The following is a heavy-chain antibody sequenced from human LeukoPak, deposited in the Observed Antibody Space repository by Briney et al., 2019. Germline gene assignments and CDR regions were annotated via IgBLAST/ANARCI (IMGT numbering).Heavy chain of an antibody. CDR3: AKEKTYSSGWYRYFDY. CDR2: ISGSGGST. D-gene: IGHD6-13*01. V-gene: IGHV3-23*01. CDR1: GFTFSSYA. Sequence: GGSLRLSCAASGFTFSSYAMSWVRQAPGKGLEWVSAISGSGGSTYYADSVKGRFTISRDNSKNTLYLQMNSLRAEDTAVYYCAKEKTYSSGWYRYFDYWGQGTLVTVSS. J-gene: IGHJ4*02.